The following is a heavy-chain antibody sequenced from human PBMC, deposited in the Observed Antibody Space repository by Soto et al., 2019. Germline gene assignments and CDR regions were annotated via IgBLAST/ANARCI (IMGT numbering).Heavy chain of an antibody. D-gene: IGHD6-6*01. CDR1: GYTFTGYY. CDR2: INPNSGGT. V-gene: IGHV1-2*04. CDR3: ATDFMSIAARPFDY. Sequence: ASVKVSCKASGYTFTGYYMHWVRQAPGQGLEWMGWINPNSGGTNYAQKFQGWVTMTRDTSISTAYMELSRLRSDDTAVYYCATDFMSIAARPFDYWGQGTLVTVSS. J-gene: IGHJ4*02.